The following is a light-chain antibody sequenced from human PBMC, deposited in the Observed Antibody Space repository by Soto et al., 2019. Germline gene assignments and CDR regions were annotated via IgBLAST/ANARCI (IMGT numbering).Light chain of an antibody. CDR3: QQYNNWPPT. Sequence: EIVMTQSPATLSVSPGERATLSCRASQSVSGNLASYQQKPGQAPRLLIYGASTRATGIPARFSGSGSGTEFTLTISRLQSEDFAVYYCQQYNNWPPTFGQGTTVEIK. CDR2: GAS. J-gene: IGKJ1*01. V-gene: IGKV3D-15*01. CDR1: QSVSGN.